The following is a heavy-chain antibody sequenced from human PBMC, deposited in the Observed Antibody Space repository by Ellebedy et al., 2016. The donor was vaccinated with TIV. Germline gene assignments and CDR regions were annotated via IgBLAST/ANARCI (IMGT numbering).Heavy chain of an antibody. D-gene: IGHD2-15*01. CDR3: ARDDCSSSSCGLDV. CDR2: TNPHSGNT. Sequence: AASVKVSCKASGYIFTGFYLHWVRQAPGQGLEWMGWTNPHSGNTNYAQKFQGRVTMTRDTSISTAYMELSGLKSDDTAVYYCARDDCSSSSCGLDVWGQGTTVSVSS. CDR1: GYIFTGFY. V-gene: IGHV1-2*02. J-gene: IGHJ6*02.